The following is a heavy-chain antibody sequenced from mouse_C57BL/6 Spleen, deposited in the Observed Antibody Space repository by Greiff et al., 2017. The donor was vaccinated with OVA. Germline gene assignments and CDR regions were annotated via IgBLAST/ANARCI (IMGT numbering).Heavy chain of an antibody. V-gene: IGHV1-69*01. CDR3: ARATGTRYFYY. Sequence: QVQLQQPGAELVMPGASVKLSCKASGYTFTSYWLHWVKQRPGQGLEWIGEIDPSDSYTNYNQKFKGKATLTVDKSSSTAYMQLSSLTSEDSAVYYWARATGTRYFYYWGQGTTRTVSS. CDR2: IDPSDSYT. CDR1: GYTFTSYW. J-gene: IGHJ2*01. D-gene: IGHD4-1*01.